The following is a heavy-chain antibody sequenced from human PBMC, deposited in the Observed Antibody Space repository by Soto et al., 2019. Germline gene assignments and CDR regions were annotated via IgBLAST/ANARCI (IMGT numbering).Heavy chain of an antibody. V-gene: IGHV4-34*01. CDR1: GGSFSGYY. Sequence: SETLSLTCAVYGGSFSGYYWSWIRQPPGKGLEWIGEINHSGSTNYNPSLKSRVTISVDTSKNQFSLKLSSVTAADTAVYYCARRGYSYGSYWGQGTLVTVSS. J-gene: IGHJ4*02. CDR3: ARRGYSYGSY. D-gene: IGHD5-18*01. CDR2: INHSGST.